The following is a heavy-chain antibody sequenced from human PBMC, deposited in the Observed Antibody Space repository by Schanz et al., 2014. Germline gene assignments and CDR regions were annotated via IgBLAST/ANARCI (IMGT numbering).Heavy chain of an antibody. J-gene: IGHJ2*01. Sequence: VQLVESGGGVVQPGKSLRLSCAASGFAFSDYGMHWVRQAPGKGLEWVAFISYDGNEKHYPDSVKGRLTVSRDNSENTVYLEFHSLRSEDTALYYCAREAKWGQWYFDLWGRGSLVTVSS. CDR2: ISYDGNEK. CDR3: AREAKWGQWYFDL. V-gene: IGHV3-30*03. D-gene: IGHD1-26*01. CDR1: GFAFSDYG.